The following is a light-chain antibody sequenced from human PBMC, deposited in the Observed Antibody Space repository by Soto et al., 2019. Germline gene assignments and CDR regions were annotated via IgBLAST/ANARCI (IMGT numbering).Light chain of an antibody. Sequence: EIVLTQSPGTLSLSPGERATLSCRASQSVSNNYLAWYKQKPGLAPRLLIYGASTRATGIPARFSGSGSGTEFTLIISSLQSEDSAVYYCQQYSSWLCTFGQGTKVDI. CDR2: GAS. J-gene: IGKJ1*01. V-gene: IGKV3-15*01. CDR3: QQYSSWLCT. CDR1: QSVSNN.